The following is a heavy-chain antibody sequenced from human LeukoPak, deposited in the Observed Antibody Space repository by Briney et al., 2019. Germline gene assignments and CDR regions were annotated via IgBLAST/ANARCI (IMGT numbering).Heavy chain of an antibody. CDR2: IKNDGSTT. CDR3: ARERKYDSNFDY. J-gene: IGHJ4*02. CDR1: GFTLSTYA. Sequence: GGSLRLSCAASGFTLSTYAMSWVRQAPGKGLVWVSRIKNDGSTTTYADSVKGRFTVSRDNAKNTLYLQMNSLRAEDTAVYYCARERKYDSNFDYWGQGTLVTVSS. D-gene: IGHD1-1*01. V-gene: IGHV3-74*01.